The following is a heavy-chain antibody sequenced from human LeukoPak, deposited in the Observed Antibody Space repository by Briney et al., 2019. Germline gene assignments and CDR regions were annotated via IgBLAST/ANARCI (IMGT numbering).Heavy chain of an antibody. D-gene: IGHD2-15*01. Sequence: GGSLRLSCAASGFTFSDYYMSWIRQAPGKGLEWVSYISSSGSTIYYADSVKGRFTISRDNAKNSLYLQMNSLRAEDTAVYYCARGIGYCSGGSCKKNNWFDPWGQGTLVTVSS. CDR3: ARGIGYCSGGSCKKNNWFDP. CDR2: ISSSGSTI. CDR1: GFTFSDYY. V-gene: IGHV3-11*01. J-gene: IGHJ5*02.